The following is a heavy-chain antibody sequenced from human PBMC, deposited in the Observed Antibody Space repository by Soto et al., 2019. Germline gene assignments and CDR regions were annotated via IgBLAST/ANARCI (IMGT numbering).Heavy chain of an antibody. D-gene: IGHD2-15*01. V-gene: IGHV1-69*01. CDR3: ARSQGGSSSLDIYYYYYYGMDV. CDR2: VIPIFGTP. Sequence: QVQLVQSGGEVKKPGSSVKVSCKAPGGTFSTYAISWVRQAPGQGLAWMGGVIPIFGTPKYARKFQGRVTITADESTSTGYMALRSLRSEDTALYYCARSQGGSSSLDIYYYYYYGMDVWGQGTTVTVSS. J-gene: IGHJ6*02. CDR1: GGTFSTYA.